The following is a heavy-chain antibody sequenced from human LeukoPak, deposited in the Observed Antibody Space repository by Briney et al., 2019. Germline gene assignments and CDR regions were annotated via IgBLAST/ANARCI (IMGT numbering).Heavy chain of an antibody. J-gene: IGHJ4*02. CDR3: ARVAPHRRLSNGWYYFDY. V-gene: IGHV1-69*13. D-gene: IGHD6-19*01. Sequence: ASVKVSCKASGGTFSSYAISWVRQAPGQGLEWMGGIIPIFGTANCAQKFQGRVTITADESTSTAYMELSSLRSDDTAVYYCARVAPHRRLSNGWYYFDYWGQGTLVTVSS. CDR2: IIPIFGTA. CDR1: GGTFSSYA.